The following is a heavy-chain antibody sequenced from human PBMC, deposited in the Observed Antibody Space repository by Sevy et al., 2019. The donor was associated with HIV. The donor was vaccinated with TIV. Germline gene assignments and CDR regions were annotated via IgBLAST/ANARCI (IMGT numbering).Heavy chain of an antibody. CDR2: INGDGSST. CDR3: AKTSLGLWRGWFDH. V-gene: IGHV3-74*01. J-gene: IGHJ5*02. D-gene: IGHD2-21*01. CDR1: GFTFSSYW. Sequence: GGSLRLSCAASGFTFSSYWMHWVRQAPGKGLVWVSRINGDGSSTTDADSVKGRFTISRDNAKNTLYLQMNSLRAEDTAVYYCAKTSLGLWRGWFDHWGQGTLVTVSS.